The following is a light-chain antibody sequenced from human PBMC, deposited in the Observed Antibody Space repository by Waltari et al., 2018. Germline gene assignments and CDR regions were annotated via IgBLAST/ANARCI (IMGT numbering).Light chain of an antibody. CDR1: PAISIN. CDR2: GAS. V-gene: IGKV1-9*01. Sequence: DIQLTQSPSFLSASVGVRVPITCRARPAISINLSWYQNNPGKAPKLLVYGASTLGSGVPSGFSGGGSGTEFTLTISSLQPEDFATYYCQQLNSYPITFGQGTRLEIK. J-gene: IGKJ5*01. CDR3: QQLNSYPIT.